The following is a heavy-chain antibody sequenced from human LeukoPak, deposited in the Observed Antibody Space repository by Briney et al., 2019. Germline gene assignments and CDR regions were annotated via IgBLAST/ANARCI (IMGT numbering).Heavy chain of an antibody. Sequence: PGGSLRLSCAASGFTFSSYAMHWVRQAPGKGLEWVAVISYDGSNKYYADSVKGRFTISRDNSKNTLYLQMNSLRAEDTAVYYCARVLYEEIVAGPYYFDYWGQGTLVTVSS. J-gene: IGHJ4*02. CDR3: ARVLYEEIVAGPYYFDY. V-gene: IGHV3-30*04. D-gene: IGHD3-22*01. CDR1: GFTFSSYA. CDR2: ISYDGSNK.